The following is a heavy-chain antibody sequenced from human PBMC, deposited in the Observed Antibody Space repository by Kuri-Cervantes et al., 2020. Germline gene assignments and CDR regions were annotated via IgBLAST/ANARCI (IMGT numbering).Heavy chain of an antibody. D-gene: IGHD3-9*01. V-gene: IGHV3-48*01. CDR2: ISSSSSTI. J-gene: IGHJ4*02. Sequence: GESLKISCAASGFTFSSYSMNWVRQAPGKGLEWVSYISSSSSTIYYADSVKGRFTISRDNSKNTLYLQMNSLRAEDTAVYYCAREIIRYFDYWGQGTLVTVSS. CDR1: GFTFSSYS. CDR3: AREIIRYFDY.